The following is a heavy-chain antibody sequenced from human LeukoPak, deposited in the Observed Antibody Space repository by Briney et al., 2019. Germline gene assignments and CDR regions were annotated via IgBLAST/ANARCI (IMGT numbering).Heavy chain of an antibody. CDR1: GGSISSSSYY. CDR3: ASRGNMIFDY. CDR2: IYYSGST. J-gene: IGHJ4*02. Sequence: PSETLSLTCTVSGGSISSSSYYWGWIRQPPGKGLEWIGSIYYSGSTYYNPSLKSRVTISVDTSKNQFSLKPSSVTAADTAVYYCASRGNMIFDYWGQGTLVTVSS. D-gene: IGHD3-22*01. V-gene: IGHV4-39*01.